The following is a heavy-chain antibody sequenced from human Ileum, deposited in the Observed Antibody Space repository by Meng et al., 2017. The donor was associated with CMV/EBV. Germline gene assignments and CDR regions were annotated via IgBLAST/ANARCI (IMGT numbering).Heavy chain of an antibody. J-gene: IGHJ4*02. CDR1: GGSFSGYY. Sequence: SETLSLTCAVYGGSFSGYYWSWIRQPPGKGLEWIGEINHSGSTNYNPSLKSRVTISVDTSKNQFSLKLSSVAAADTAVYYCARAPYDFWSGYNYYFDYWGQGTLVTVSS. CDR3: ARAPYDFWSGYNYYFDY. V-gene: IGHV4-34*01. D-gene: IGHD3-3*01. CDR2: INHSGST.